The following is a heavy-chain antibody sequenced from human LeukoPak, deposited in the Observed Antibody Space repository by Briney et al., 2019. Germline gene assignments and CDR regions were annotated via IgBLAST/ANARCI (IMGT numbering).Heavy chain of an antibody. D-gene: IGHD3-9*01. V-gene: IGHV3-30*02. J-gene: IGHJ5*02. Sequence: GGSLRPSCAASGFTFNAFGMHWVRQVPGKGLEWVAFMRYGEGDTYYRDSVRGRFAISRDNAKNTLYLQMNSLRPEDTAIYYCAKDWISDWSNYFDPWGQGTQVTVSS. CDR2: MRYGEGDT. CDR3: AKDWISDWSNYFDP. CDR1: GFTFNAFG.